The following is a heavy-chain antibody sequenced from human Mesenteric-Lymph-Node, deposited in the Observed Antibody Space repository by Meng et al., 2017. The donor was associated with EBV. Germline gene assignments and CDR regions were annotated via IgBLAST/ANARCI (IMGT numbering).Heavy chain of an antibody. CDR2: ISSSSSYI. V-gene: IGHV3-21*01. CDR3: ARWDATITY. J-gene: IGHJ4*02. D-gene: IGHD5-24*01. Sequence: VELGVVVAKLRSAPGISVAAHESIVSSYSMNVVRQAPGKGLELFSSISSSSSYIYYADSVKSRFTISRDNAKNSLYLQMNSLRAEDTAVYYCARWDATITYWGQGTLVTVSS. CDR1: ESIVSSYS.